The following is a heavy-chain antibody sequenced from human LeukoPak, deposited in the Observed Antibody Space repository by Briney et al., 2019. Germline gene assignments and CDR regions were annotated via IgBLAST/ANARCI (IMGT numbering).Heavy chain of an antibody. CDR2: IYPGDSDT. J-gene: IGHJ4*02. Sequence: GESLKISCKGSGYSFTSYWVGWVRQMPGKGLEWMGIIYPGDSDTRYSPSFQGQVTISADKSISTAYLQWSSLKASDTAMYYCARRPNGYYDSSGYYDSYYFDYWGQGTLVTVSS. CDR1: GYSFTSYW. D-gene: IGHD3-22*01. CDR3: ARRPNGYYDSSGYYDSYYFDY. V-gene: IGHV5-51*01.